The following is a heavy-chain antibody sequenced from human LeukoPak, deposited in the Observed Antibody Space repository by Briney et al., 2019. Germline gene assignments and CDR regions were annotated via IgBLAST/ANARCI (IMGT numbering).Heavy chain of an antibody. J-gene: IGHJ6*02. CDR1: GYSFTSYW. CDR3: ASSGLAVTTERYYYYYGMDV. D-gene: IGHD4-17*01. CDR2: IYPGDSDT. V-gene: IGHV5-51*01. Sequence: GESLQISCKGSGYSFTSYWIGWVRQMPGKGLEWMGIIYPGDSDTRYSPSFQGRVTISADKSISTAYLQWSSLKASDTAMYYCASSGLAVTTERYYYYYGMDVWGQGTTVTVSS.